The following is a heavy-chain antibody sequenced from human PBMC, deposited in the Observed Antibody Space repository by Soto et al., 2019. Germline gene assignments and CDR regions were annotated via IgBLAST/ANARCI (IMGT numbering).Heavy chain of an antibody. CDR2: ISYDGSNK. CDR3: ARDPLYGSPLSWFDY. CDR1: GFTFSSYA. J-gene: IGHJ4*02. V-gene: IGHV3-30-3*01. D-gene: IGHD3-10*01. Sequence: GGSLRLSXAASGFTFSSYAMHWVRQAPGKGLEWVAVISYDGSNKYYADSVKGRFTISRDNSKNTLYLQMNSLRAEDTAVYYCARDPLYGSPLSWFDYWGQGTLVTVSS.